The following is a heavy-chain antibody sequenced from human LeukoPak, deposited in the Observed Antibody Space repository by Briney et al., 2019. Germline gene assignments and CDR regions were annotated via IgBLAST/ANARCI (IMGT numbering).Heavy chain of an antibody. Sequence: GGSLRLSCAASGFTFRSYWMSWVRQAPGKGLEWVANIKKDGSEKYYVDSEKGRFTISRDNAKNSLYLQMNSLRAEDTAVYYCAGDFGVYSNYVCHWGQGTLVTVSS. J-gene: IGHJ4*02. CDR3: AGDFGVYSNYVCH. V-gene: IGHV3-7*01. CDR1: GFTFRSYW. D-gene: IGHD4-11*01. CDR2: IKKDGSEK.